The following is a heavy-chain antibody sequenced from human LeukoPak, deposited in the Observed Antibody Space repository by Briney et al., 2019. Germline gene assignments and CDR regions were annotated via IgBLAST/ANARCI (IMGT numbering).Heavy chain of an antibody. V-gene: IGHV1-69*06. D-gene: IGHD6-19*01. CDR2: IIPIFGTA. J-gene: IGHJ5*02. Sequence: SVKVSCKASGGTFSSYAISWVRQAPGQGLEWMGGIIPIFGTANYAQKFQGRVTITADKSTSTAYMELSSLRSEDTAVYYCARDYSSGWYDWFDPWGQGTLVTVSS. CDR1: GGTFSSYA. CDR3: ARDYSSGWYDWFDP.